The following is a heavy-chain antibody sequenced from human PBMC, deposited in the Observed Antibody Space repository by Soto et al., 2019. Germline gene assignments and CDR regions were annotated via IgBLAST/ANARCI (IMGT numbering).Heavy chain of an antibody. CDR3: ARDDRACSGGSCYSTNWFDP. CDR1: GGTFSSYA. V-gene: IGHV1-69*13. J-gene: IGHJ5*02. Sequence: SVKVSCKASGGTFSSYAISWVRQAPGQGLEWMGGIIPIFGTANYAQKFQGRVTITADESTSTVYMELSSLRSEDTAVYYCARDDRACSGGSCYSTNWFDPWGQGTLVTVSS. CDR2: IIPIFGTA. D-gene: IGHD2-15*01.